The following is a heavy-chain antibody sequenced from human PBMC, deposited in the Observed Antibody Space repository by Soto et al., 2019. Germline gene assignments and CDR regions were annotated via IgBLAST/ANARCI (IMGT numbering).Heavy chain of an antibody. CDR1: GYSFTSYW. CDR2: IYPGDSDT. CDR3: ARIPFSRGVRPLGRVAFDI. V-gene: IGHV5-51*01. Sequence: PGESLKISCKGSGYSFTSYWIGWVRQMPGKGLEWMGIIYPGDSDTRYSPSFQGQVTISADKSISTAYLQWSSLKASDTAMYYCARIPFSRGVRPLGRVAFDIWGQGTMVTVSS. J-gene: IGHJ3*02. D-gene: IGHD3-10*01.